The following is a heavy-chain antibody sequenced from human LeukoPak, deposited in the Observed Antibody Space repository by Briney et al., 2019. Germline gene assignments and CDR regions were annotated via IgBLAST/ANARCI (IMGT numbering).Heavy chain of an antibody. Sequence: ASETLSVTCTVSGGSISSYYWSWIRQPPGKGLEWIGYIYYSGSTNYNPSLKSRVTISVDTSKNQFSLKLTSVTAADTAAYYCARVSGYDWESFYDYWGQGTLVTVSS. D-gene: IGHD5-12*01. CDR3: ARVSGYDWESFYDY. V-gene: IGHV4-59*01. CDR1: GGSISSYY. CDR2: IYYSGST. J-gene: IGHJ4*02.